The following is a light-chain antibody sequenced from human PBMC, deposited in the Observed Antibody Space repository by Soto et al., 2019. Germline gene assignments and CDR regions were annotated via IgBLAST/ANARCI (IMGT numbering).Light chain of an antibody. Sequence: SQMTQSPATLSASVGDRVSITCRASQDISRWLAWYQQKPVKAPKVLIWDASSLQRGVPSRFTGSGSGTEFTLTINGLQPDDFATYYCQQYNGYRTWTFGQGTKVAIK. V-gene: IGKV1-5*01. CDR2: DAS. J-gene: IGKJ1*01. CDR1: QDISRW. CDR3: QQYNGYRTWT.